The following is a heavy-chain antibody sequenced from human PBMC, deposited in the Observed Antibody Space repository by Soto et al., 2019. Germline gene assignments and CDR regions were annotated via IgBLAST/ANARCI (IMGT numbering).Heavy chain of an antibody. Sequence: QLQLQESGPRLVKPSETLSLTCTVSGGSISSSDSYWGWIRQPPGEGLEWIASIHYSGRSYYNPTLKSRVTISVDTPKTPFSLKLSSVTAADPAVYFWARDSGNYRTSSWGQGSLVTVSS. J-gene: IGHJ4*02. CDR2: IHYSGRS. V-gene: IGHV4-39*01. CDR1: GGSISSSDSY. CDR3: ARDSGNYRTSS. D-gene: IGHD1-26*01.